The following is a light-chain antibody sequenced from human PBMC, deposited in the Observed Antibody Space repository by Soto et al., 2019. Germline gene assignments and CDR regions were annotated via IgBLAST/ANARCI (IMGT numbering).Light chain of an antibody. CDR1: SSDVGGYNY. J-gene: IGLJ1*01. V-gene: IGLV2-14*01. Sequence: QPASVSGSPGQSITISCTGTSSDVGGYNYVSWYQQHPGKAPKLMIYEVSNRPSGVFNRFSGSKSGNTASLTISGLQAEDEADYYCSSYTSSSTRVFGTGTKLTVL. CDR3: SSYTSSSTRV. CDR2: EVS.